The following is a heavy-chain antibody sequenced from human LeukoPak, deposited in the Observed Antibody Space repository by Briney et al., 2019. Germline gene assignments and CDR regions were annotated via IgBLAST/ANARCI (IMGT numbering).Heavy chain of an antibody. D-gene: IGHD3-10*01. J-gene: IGHJ4*02. V-gene: IGHV4-34*01. CDR2: INHSGST. CDR1: GGSFSGYY. Sequence: SETLSLTCAVYGGSFSGYYWSWIRQPPGKGLEWIGEINHSGSTNYNPSLKSRVTISVDTSKNQFSLKLSSVTAADTAVYYCARASTRHYYCSRSGRIFRYWGQGTLVTVSS. CDR3: ARASTRHYYCSRSGRIFRY.